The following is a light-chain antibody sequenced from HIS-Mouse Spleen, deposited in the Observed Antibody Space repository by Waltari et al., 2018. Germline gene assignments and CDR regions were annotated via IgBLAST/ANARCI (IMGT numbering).Light chain of an antibody. CDR3: SSYAGSNNLV. CDR2: EVS. V-gene: IGLV2-8*01. CDR1: SSDVGGYNY. Sequence: QSALTQPPSASGSPGQSVTISCTGTSSDVGGYNYVSWYQQHPGKAPKPMIYEVSKRPSGVPDRFSGSKPGNTASLTVSGLQAEDEADYYCSSYAGSNNLVFGGGTKLTVL. J-gene: IGLJ2*01.